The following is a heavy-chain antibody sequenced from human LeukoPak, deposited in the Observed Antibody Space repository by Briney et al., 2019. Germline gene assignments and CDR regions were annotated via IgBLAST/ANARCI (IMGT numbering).Heavy chain of an antibody. Sequence: SETLSLTCTVSGGSISSSSYYWGWIRQPPGKGLDWIGEINHSGSTSYNPSLKSRVIVSVDTAKNQLSLKLSSVTAADTAVYYCARGGGVAVADYFFDYWGQGTLVTVSS. CDR2: INHSGST. CDR1: GGSISSSSYY. D-gene: IGHD6-19*01. V-gene: IGHV4-39*07. CDR3: ARGGGVAVADYFFDY. J-gene: IGHJ4*02.